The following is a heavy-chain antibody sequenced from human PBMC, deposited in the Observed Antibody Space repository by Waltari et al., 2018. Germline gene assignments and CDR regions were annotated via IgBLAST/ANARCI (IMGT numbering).Heavy chain of an antibody. J-gene: IGHJ5*02. V-gene: IGHV4-30-2*01. D-gene: IGHD2-15*01. CDR1: GGSISSGGYS. CDR2: IYHSGST. Sequence: QLQLQESGSGLVKPSQTLSLTCAVSGGSISSGGYSWSWIRQPPGKGLEWIGYIYHSGSTYYNPSLKSRVTISVDTSKNQFSLKLSSVTAADTAVYYCARPAVAATHHWFDPWGQGTLVTVSS. CDR3: ARPAVAATHHWFDP.